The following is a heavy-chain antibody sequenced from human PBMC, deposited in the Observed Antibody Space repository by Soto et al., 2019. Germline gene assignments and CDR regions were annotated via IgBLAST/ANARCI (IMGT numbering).Heavy chain of an antibody. CDR1: GGTFSSYA. D-gene: IGHD5-12*01. V-gene: IGHV1-69*01. CDR2: IIPIFGTT. J-gene: IGHJ3*02. Sequence: QVQLVQSGAEVKKPGSSVKVSCKASGGTFSSYAISWVRQAPGQGLEWMGGIIPIFGTTNYAQKFQGRVTITADESTSTAYRELSSLSSEDTAVYYCASNSRYSGYDYDAFDIWGQGTMVTGSS. CDR3: ASNSRYSGYDYDAFDI.